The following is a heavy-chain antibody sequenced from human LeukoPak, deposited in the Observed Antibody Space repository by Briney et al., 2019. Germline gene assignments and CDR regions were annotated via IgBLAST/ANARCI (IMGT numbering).Heavy chain of an antibody. J-gene: IGHJ4*02. Sequence: ASVKVSCKASGYTFTSYYMHWVRQAPGQGLEWMGIINPSGGSTSYAQKFQGRVTMTRDTSTSTVYMELSSLRSEDTAVYYCARVKLSHGYSYGYNPYYFDYWGQGTLVTVSS. CDR3: ARVKLSHGYSYGYNPYYFDY. CDR1: GYTFTSYY. V-gene: IGHV1-46*01. D-gene: IGHD5-18*01. CDR2: INPSGGST.